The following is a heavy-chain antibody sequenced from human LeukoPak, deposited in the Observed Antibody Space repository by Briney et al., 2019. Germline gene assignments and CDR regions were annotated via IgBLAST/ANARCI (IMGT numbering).Heavy chain of an antibody. CDR2: ISYDASNK. Sequence: PGGSLRVSCAASGFTFSSYAMHWVRQAPGKGLEWVTIISYDASNKYYADSVKGRFTISRDNSKNTLCLQLDSLRPEDTAVYYCAKSRLVAVVAAYMDVWGKGTTVTVSS. J-gene: IGHJ6*04. D-gene: IGHD2-15*01. CDR1: GFTFSSYA. CDR3: AKSRLVAVVAAYMDV. V-gene: IGHV3-30*18.